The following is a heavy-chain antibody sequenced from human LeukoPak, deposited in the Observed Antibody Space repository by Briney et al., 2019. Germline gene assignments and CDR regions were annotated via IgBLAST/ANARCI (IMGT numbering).Heavy chain of an antibody. D-gene: IGHD3-22*01. J-gene: IGHJ4*02. V-gene: IGHV3-48*02. Sequence: GGSLRLSCAASGFTFSNAWMSWVRQAPGKRLEWVSYISSSGSTIYYADSVKGRFTISRDNAKNSLYLQMDSLRDEDTAVYYCASGQHYYDSSGPNDYWGQGTLVTVSS. CDR1: GFTFSNAW. CDR3: ASGQHYYDSSGPNDY. CDR2: ISSSGSTI.